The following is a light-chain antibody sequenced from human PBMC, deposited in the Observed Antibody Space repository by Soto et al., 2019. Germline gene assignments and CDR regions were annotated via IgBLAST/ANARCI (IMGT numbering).Light chain of an antibody. V-gene: IGLV2-23*01. Sequence: QSALTQPASVSGSPGQSITISCTGTSSDVGSYNLVSWYQLHPGKAPKLMICEGSKRPSGVSNRFSGSKSGNTASLTISGLQAEDEADYYCCSYAGSNTWVFGGGTKLTVL. J-gene: IGLJ3*02. CDR2: EGS. CDR1: SSDVGSYNL. CDR3: CSYAGSNTWV.